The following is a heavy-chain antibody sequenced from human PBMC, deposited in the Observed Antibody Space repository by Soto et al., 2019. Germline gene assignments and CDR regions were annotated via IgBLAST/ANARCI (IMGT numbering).Heavy chain of an antibody. J-gene: IGHJ6*02. CDR3: ANLHGSVAVPAAEGCMDV. D-gene: IGHD2-2*01. Sequence: GGSLRLSCAASGFTFSSYAMSWVRQAPGKGLEWVSAISGSGGSTYYADSVKGRFTITRDNSKNTLYLQMNSLRAEDTAVYYCANLHGSVAVPAAEGCMDVWGQGTTVTVSS. V-gene: IGHV3-23*01. CDR2: ISGSGGST. CDR1: GFTFSSYA.